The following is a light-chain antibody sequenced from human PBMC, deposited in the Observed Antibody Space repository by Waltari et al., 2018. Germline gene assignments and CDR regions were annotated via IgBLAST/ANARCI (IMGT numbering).Light chain of an antibody. Sequence: QSTRHQPASVSASLGHSHTISTIGASVVVGTSNLVSWYQQHPGKAPKFMIYGVNKRPSGVSNRFSGSKSGNTASLTISGLQGEDEAIYFCSSYAAYNTVIFGGGTKVTVL. V-gene: IGLV2-23*02. J-gene: IGLJ2*01. CDR1: SVVVGTSNL. CDR2: GVN. CDR3: SSYAAYNTVI.